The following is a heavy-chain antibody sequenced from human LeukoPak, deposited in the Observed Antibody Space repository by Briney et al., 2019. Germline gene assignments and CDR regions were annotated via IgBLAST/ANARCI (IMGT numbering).Heavy chain of an antibody. J-gene: IGHJ6*03. V-gene: IGHV4-39*07. D-gene: IGHD1-26*01. Sequence: KSSETLSLTCTVSGGSISSSSYYWGWIRQPPGKGLEWIGSIYYSGSTYYNPSLKSRVTISVDTSKNQFSLKLSSVTAADTAVYYCARDISGSYLNYYYYYYMDVWGKGTTVTVSS. CDR2: IYYSGST. CDR1: GGSISSSSYY. CDR3: ARDISGSYLNYYYYYYMDV.